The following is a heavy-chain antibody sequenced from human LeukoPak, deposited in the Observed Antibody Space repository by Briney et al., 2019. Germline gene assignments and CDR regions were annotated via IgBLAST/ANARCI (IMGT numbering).Heavy chain of an antibody. Sequence: PSETLSLTCAVSGYSLSSAYYWGWIRQPPGKGLEWIGSIYHGGSTYYNPSLKSRVTISVDTSKNHFSLKLSSVTAADTAVYYCARDLRDSSGVAAVWGKGTTVTVSS. J-gene: IGHJ6*04. CDR3: ARDLRDSSGVAAV. CDR1: GYSLSSAYY. V-gene: IGHV4-38-2*02. CDR2: IYHGGST. D-gene: IGHD3-22*01.